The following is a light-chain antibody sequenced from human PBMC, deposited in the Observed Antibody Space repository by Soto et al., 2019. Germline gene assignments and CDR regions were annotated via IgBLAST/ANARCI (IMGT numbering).Light chain of an antibody. V-gene: IGKV3D-20*02. Sequence: MPQSPATLSVSPGETATLACRASQSVTNNYLAWYQQKPGLATRLLIHDVSTRANGIPARFSGSGSGTDFTLTIDSLESQDFAVYYCQQRTNWPLLTFGAGTKVDIK. CDR3: QQRTNWPLLT. CDR1: QSVTNNY. CDR2: DVS. J-gene: IGKJ4*01.